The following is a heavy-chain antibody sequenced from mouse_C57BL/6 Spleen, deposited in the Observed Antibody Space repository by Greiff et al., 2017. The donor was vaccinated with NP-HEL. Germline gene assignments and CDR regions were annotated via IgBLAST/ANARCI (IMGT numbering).Heavy chain of an antibody. CDR3: VKAANYYCSSYEVYYAMDY. CDR2: IRNKANGYTT. D-gene: IGHD1-1*01. Sequence: EVKLMESGGGLVQPGASLRLSCAASGFTFPDYYMSWVRQPPGKAPEWLALIRNKANGYTTEYTASVQGRFTISRDNSQNILYLQMNTLRAEDSATYYCVKAANYYCSSYEVYYAMDYWGQGTSVTVSS. J-gene: IGHJ4*01. V-gene: IGHV7-4*01. CDR1: GFTFPDYY.